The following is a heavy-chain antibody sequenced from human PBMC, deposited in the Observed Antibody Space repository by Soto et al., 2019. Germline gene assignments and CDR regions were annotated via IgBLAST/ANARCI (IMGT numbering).Heavy chain of an antibody. J-gene: IGHJ4*02. CDR1: GGSISSGGYY. CDR2: IYYSGST. CDR3: ARLTRVSKRFDY. D-gene: IGHD3-3*01. V-gene: IGHV4-31*11. Sequence: QVQLQESGPGLVKPSQTLSLTCAVSGGSISSGGYYWSWIRQHPGKGLEWIGYIYYSGSTYYNPSLKSRVTISVDTSKNQFSLKLSSVTAADTAVYYCARLTRVSKRFDYWGQGTLVTVSS.